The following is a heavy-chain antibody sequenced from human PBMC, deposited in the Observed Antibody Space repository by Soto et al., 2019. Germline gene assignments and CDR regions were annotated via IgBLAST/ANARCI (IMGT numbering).Heavy chain of an antibody. CDR3: AKGYGSFLRWKITPNWFDP. V-gene: IGHV3-30*18. J-gene: IGHJ5*02. CDR1: GFTFSSYG. D-gene: IGHD5-18*01. Sequence: GGSLRLSCAASGFTFSSYGMHWVRQAPGKGLEWVAVISYDGSNKYYADSVKGRFTISRDNSKNTLYLQMNSLRAEDTAVYYCAKGYGSFLRWKITPNWFDPWGQGTLVTVSS. CDR2: ISYDGSNK.